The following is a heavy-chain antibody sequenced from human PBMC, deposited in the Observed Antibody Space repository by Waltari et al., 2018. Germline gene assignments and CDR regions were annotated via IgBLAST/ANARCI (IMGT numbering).Heavy chain of an antibody. J-gene: IGHJ1*01. CDR2: ISWNSGGI. V-gene: IGHV3-9*01. D-gene: IGHD3-10*01. CDR3: VKGGWGFGEQYDQH. Sequence: EVQLVESGGGLAQPGRSLRLSCVASGFPFDDYAMHWVRQRPGKGLEWVSGISWNSGGIGYADSTRGRFTISRDNAKKSLYLQMQSLRPDDTARYYCVKGGWGFGEQYDQHWGQGTLVTVSS. CDR1: GFPFDDYA.